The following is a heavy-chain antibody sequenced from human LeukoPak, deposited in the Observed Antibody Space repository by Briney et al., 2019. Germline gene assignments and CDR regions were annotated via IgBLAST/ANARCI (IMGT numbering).Heavy chain of an antibody. CDR1: GYTFTSYG. CDR2: TSAYNGNT. V-gene: IGHV1-18*01. CDR3: ARGGLYYDFWSGYPLFDY. D-gene: IGHD3-3*01. Sequence: ASVKVSCKASGYTFTSYGISWVRQAPGQGLEWMGWTSAYNGNTNYAQKLQGRVTMTTDTATSTAYMELRSLRSDDTAVYYCARGGLYYDFWSGYPLFDYWGQGTLVTVSS. J-gene: IGHJ4*02.